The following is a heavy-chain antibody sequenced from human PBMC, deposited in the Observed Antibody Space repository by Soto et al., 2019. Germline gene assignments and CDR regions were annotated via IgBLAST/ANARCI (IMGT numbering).Heavy chain of an antibody. CDR2: ISYDGSNK. J-gene: IGHJ5*02. CDR3: SGYCISTSCYGSNDP. V-gene: IGHV3-30*03. Sequence: GGSLRLSCAASGFTFSSYGMHWVRQAPGKGLEWVAVISYDGSNKYYADSVKGRFTISRDNSKNTLYLQMNSLRAEDTAVYYCSGYCISTSCYGSNDPWGQGTLVTVSS. CDR1: GFTFSSYG. D-gene: IGHD2-2*01.